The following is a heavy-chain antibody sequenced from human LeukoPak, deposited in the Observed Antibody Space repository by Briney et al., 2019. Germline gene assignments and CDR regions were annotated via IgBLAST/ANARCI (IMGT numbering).Heavy chain of an antibody. D-gene: IGHD3-16*01. CDR1: GFTFSSYW. CDR2: IKQDGSKN. V-gene: IGHV3-7*03. Sequence: PGGSLRLSCAASGFTFSSYWMSWVRQAPGKGLEWVANIKQDGSKNYYVDSVKGRFTISRDNAKNSLYLQMSNLRAEDTAVYFCARGGGLDVWGQGATVTVSS. J-gene: IGHJ6*02. CDR3: ARGGGLDV.